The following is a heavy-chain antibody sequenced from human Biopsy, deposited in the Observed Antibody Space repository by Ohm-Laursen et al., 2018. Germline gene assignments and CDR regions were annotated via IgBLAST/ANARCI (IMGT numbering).Heavy chain of an antibody. CDR1: GFPFDDYA. J-gene: IGHJ4*02. V-gene: IGHV3-9*01. CDR3: AKSCSGGSCLDY. D-gene: IGHD2-15*01. CDR2: IHWNSGVI. Sequence: SLRLSCAAPGFPFDDYAMHWVRQVPGKGLEWVAGIHWNSGVIDYVDSVKGRFTISRDNAKNSLYLQMNSLRAEDTALYYCAKSCSGGSCLDYWGQGTLVTVSS.